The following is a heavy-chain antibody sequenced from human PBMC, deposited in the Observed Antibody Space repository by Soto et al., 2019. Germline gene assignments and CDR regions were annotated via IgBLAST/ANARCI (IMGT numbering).Heavy chain of an antibody. D-gene: IGHD6-25*01. CDR1: GIMSSGYG. CDR2: INPILDST. J-gene: IGHJ4*02. CDR3: ATMKRARLDS. Sequence: QEQVVQSGPAMKEPGSSVKVSCRASGIMSSGYGFSWVRQAPGQGLEWVGRINPILDSTHYAQNLQGRVFITVDKLTDTAYLEVTSLRLEDTAIYFCATMKRARLDSWGRGTVVTVSS. V-gene: IGHV1-69*09.